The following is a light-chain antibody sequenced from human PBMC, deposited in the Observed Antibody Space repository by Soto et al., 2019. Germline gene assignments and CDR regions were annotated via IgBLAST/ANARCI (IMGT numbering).Light chain of an antibody. CDR3: QQRSNWPRT. V-gene: IGKV3-11*01. Sequence: EIVLTQSPATLSLSPGERATLSCMASQSVSSYLAWYQQKPGQAPRLLIYDASNRATGIPARFSGSGSGTDFPLAISSLEPEDFAVYYCQQRSNWPRTFGQGTKVEIK. CDR2: DAS. CDR1: QSVSSY. J-gene: IGKJ1*01.